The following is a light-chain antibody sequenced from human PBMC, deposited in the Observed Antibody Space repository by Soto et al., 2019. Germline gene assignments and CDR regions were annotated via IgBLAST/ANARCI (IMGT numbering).Light chain of an antibody. J-gene: IGLJ3*02. CDR2: EVS. V-gene: IGLV2-14*01. CDR3: SSYTTRSTRV. CDR1: SSDVGGYKF. Sequence: QSALTQPASVSGSPGQSITISCTGTSSDVGGYKFVSWYQQHPGKAPKLMIYEVSNRPSGVSNRFSGSKSGNTASLTISGLPAEDEADYYCSSYTTRSTRVFGGGTKLTVL.